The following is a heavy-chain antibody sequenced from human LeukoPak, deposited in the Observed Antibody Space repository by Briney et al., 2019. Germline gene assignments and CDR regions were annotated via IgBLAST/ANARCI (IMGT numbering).Heavy chain of an antibody. CDR1: GFTFDDYA. CDR3: AKDYYCGSVEGYFDY. D-gene: IGHD3-10*01. CDR2: ISWNSGSI. V-gene: IGHV3-9*01. J-gene: IGHJ4*02. Sequence: PGGSLRLSCAASGFTFDDYAMHWVRQAPGKGLEWVSGISWNSGSIGYADSVKGRFTISRDNAKNSLYLQMNSLRAEDTALYYCAKDYYCGSVEGYFDYWGQGTLVTVSS.